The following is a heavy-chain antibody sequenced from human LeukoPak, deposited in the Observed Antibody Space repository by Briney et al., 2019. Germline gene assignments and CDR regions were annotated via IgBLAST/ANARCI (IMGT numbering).Heavy chain of an antibody. V-gene: IGHV3-66*02. CDR3: ARGLTVGATIDY. J-gene: IGHJ4*02. CDR2: IYGGGNS. D-gene: IGHD1-26*01. Sequence: GGSLRLSCAASGFTFSSYYMSWVRLAPGKGLEWVSGIYGGGNSYYADSVAGRFTISRDNSRNTLYLQMHSLRSEDTAVYYCARGLTVGATIDYWGQGTLVTVSS. CDR1: GFTFSSYY.